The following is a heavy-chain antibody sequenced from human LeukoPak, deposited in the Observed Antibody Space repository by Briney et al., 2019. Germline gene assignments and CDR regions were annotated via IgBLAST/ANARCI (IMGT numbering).Heavy chain of an antibody. CDR3: ARDYGVVTAISYYFDY. V-gene: IGHV1-69-2*01. Sequence: ASVKVSCKVSGYTFTDYYMHWVQQAPGKGLEWMGLVDPEDGETIYAEKFQGRVTITADTSTDTAYMELSSLRSEDTAVYYCARDYGVVTAISYYFDYWGQGTLVTVSS. CDR2: VDPEDGET. D-gene: IGHD2-21*02. CDR1: GYTFTDYY. J-gene: IGHJ4*02.